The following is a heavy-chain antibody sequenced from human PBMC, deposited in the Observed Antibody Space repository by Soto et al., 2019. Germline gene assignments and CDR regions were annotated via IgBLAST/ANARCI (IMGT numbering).Heavy chain of an antibody. J-gene: IGHJ4*02. Sequence: PSETLSLTCAVSGGSISSSNWWSWVRQPPGKGLEWIGEIYHSGSTNYNPSLKSRVTISVDKSKNQFSLKLSSVTAADTAVYYCASLSGYGDYDFDYWGQGTLVTVSS. V-gene: IGHV4-4*02. CDR1: GGSISSSNW. D-gene: IGHD4-17*01. CDR3: ASLSGYGDYDFDY. CDR2: IYHSGST.